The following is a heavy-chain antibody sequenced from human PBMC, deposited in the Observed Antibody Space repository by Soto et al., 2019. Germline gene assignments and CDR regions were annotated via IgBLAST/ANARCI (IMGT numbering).Heavy chain of an antibody. CDR3: ARQWFGELWPTMIDP. CDR2: IYYSGST. V-gene: IGHV4-39*01. CDR1: GGSISSSSYY. Sequence: QLQLQESGPGLVKPSETLSLTCTVSGGSISSSSYYWGWIRQPPGKGLAWIGSIYYSGSTYYNPSLKSRVTISIGTSKNPFSLKLSSLTAADTAVYYCARQWFGELWPTMIDPWGQGTLVTVSS. J-gene: IGHJ5*02. D-gene: IGHD3-10*01.